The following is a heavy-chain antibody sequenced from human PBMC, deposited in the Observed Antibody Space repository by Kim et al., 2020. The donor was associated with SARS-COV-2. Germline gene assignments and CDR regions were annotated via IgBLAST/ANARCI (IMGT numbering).Heavy chain of an antibody. Sequence: SETLSLTCTVSGGSISSSSYYWGWIRQPPGKGLEWIGSIYYSGSTYYNPSLKSRVTISVDTSKNQFSLKLSSVTAADTAVYYCARHIRSGGAYYFDYWGQGTLVTVSS. CDR3: ARHIRSGGAYYFDY. CDR2: IYYSGST. V-gene: IGHV4-39*01. CDR1: GGSISSSSYY. J-gene: IGHJ4*02. D-gene: IGHD3-16*01.